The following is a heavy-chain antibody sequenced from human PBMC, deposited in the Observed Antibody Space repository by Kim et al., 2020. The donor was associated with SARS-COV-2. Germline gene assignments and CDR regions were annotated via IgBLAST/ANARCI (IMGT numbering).Heavy chain of an antibody. D-gene: IGHD5-12*01. CDR2: ISYDGSNK. J-gene: IGHJ4*02. V-gene: IGHV3-30*04. Sequence: GGSLRLSCAASGFTFSSYAMHWVRQAPGKGLEWVAVISYDGSNKYYADSVKGRFTISRDNSKNTLYLQMNSLRAEDTAVYYCARGLENSGYVFDYWGQGTLVTVSS. CDR1: GFTFSSYA. CDR3: ARGLENSGYVFDY.